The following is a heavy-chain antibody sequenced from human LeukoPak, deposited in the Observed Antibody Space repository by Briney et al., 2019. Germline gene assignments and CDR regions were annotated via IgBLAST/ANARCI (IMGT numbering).Heavy chain of an antibody. CDR2: ISHSGST. CDR3: ARETIFGVVIILQQSGNWFDP. V-gene: IGHV4-34*01. D-gene: IGHD3-3*01. J-gene: IGHJ5*02. Sequence: SETLSLTCAVYGGSFSNNFWNWIRQTPGKGLEWIGEISHSGSTNYNPSLKSRLTMSVDTSKNQFSLKVTSVTAADTAVYYCARETIFGVVIILQQSGNWFDPWGQGTLVTVSS. CDR1: GGSFSNNF.